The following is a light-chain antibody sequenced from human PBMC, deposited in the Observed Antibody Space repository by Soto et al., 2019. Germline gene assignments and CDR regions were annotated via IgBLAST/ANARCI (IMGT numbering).Light chain of an antibody. J-gene: IGLJ3*02. CDR3: SSYAGRNNLV. Sequence: QSVLTQPPSASGSPGQSVTISCTGTSSDVGGYNYVSWYQQHPGKAPKLMIYEVSKRPSGVPDRFSGSKSGNTASLTVSGLQAEEGADYYCSSYAGRNNLVFGGGTKDTVL. CDR1: SSDVGGYNY. V-gene: IGLV2-8*01. CDR2: EVS.